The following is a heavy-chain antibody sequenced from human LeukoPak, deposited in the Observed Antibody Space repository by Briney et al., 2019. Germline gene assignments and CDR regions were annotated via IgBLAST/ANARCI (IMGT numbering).Heavy chain of an antibody. CDR1: GGSIRSYY. CDR2: IFYSGGA. V-gene: IGHV4-59*08. Sequence: SETLSLTCTVSGGSIRSYYWSWIRQPPGKGLEWIGYIFYSGGANYNPSLKSRVTISVDTSKNQFSLKLRSVTAADTAVYYCASQQQLVLLDWFDPWGQGTLVTVSS. D-gene: IGHD6-13*01. J-gene: IGHJ5*02. CDR3: ASQQQLVLLDWFDP.